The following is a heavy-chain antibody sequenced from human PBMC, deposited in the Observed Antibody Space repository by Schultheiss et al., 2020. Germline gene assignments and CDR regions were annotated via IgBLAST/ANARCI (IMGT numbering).Heavy chain of an antibody. Sequence: GGSLRLSCAASGFTFSSYAMHWVRQAPGKGLEWVSAISGSGGSTYYADSVKGRFTISRDNAKNSLYLRMNSLRAEDTAVYYCARDAGDYAFDIWGQGTMVTVSS. CDR1: GFTFSSYA. V-gene: IGHV3-23*01. J-gene: IGHJ3*02. CDR2: ISGSGGST. D-gene: IGHD7-27*01. CDR3: ARDAGDYAFDI.